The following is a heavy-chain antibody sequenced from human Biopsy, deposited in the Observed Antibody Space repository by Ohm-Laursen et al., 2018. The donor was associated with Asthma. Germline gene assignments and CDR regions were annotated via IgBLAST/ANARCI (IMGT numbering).Heavy chain of an antibody. CDR1: GFTFSSYD. CDR2: ITGRGGTT. Sequence: SLRLSCTASGFTFSSYDMSWVRQAPGKGLERVSAITGRGGTTYYADSVRGRFTISRDNSKSTLFLQMDSLSAEDTAVYYCAKDFRGIAVAGDRGFDYWGQGTLVTVSS. CDR3: AKDFRGIAVAGDRGFDY. D-gene: IGHD6-19*01. J-gene: IGHJ4*02. V-gene: IGHV3-23*01.